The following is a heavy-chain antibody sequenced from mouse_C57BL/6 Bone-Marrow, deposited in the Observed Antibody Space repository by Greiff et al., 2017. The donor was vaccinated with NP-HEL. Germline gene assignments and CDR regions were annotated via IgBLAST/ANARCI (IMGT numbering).Heavy chain of an antibody. Sequence: QVQLQQSGAELVRPGASVKLSCKASGYTFTDYYINWVKQRPGQGLEWIARIYPGSGNTYYNEKFKGKATLTAEKSSSTAYMQLSSLTSEDSAVYFCARRPPIATVVATGYFDVWGTGTTVTVSS. CDR3: ARRPPIATVVATGYFDV. V-gene: IGHV1-76*01. CDR2: IYPGSGNT. CDR1: GYTFTDYY. J-gene: IGHJ1*03. D-gene: IGHD1-1*01.